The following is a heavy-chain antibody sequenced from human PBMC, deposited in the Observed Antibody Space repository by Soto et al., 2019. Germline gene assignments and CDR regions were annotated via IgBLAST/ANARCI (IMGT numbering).Heavy chain of an antibody. J-gene: IGHJ5*02. V-gene: IGHV3-23*01. D-gene: IGHD3-9*01. Sequence: GGSPRLSCAASGFTFSSYAMGWVRQDPGKGLEWVSAISGSGGSTYYADSVKGRFTISRDNSKNTLYLQMNSLRAEDTAVYYCAHKDWDTRGWFDPWGQGTLVTVSS. CDR2: ISGSGGST. CDR1: GFTFSSYA. CDR3: AHKDWDTRGWFDP.